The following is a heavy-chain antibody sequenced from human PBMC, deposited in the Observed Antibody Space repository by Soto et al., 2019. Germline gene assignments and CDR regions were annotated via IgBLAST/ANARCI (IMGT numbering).Heavy chain of an antibody. Sequence: QLQLQESGPGLVKPSETLFLTCTVSGGSISSSSYYWGWIRQPPGQGLEWLGTIYSLGNTYDTPSPKRRGTTSVDKSKSQLCLKLSSVTAPDTAGYYCARQIYDSSGYYYAYWGQGPRVTVSS. D-gene: IGHD3-22*01. CDR1: GGSISSSSYY. V-gene: IGHV4-39*01. J-gene: IGHJ4*02. CDR2: IYSLGNT. CDR3: ARQIYDSSGYYYAY.